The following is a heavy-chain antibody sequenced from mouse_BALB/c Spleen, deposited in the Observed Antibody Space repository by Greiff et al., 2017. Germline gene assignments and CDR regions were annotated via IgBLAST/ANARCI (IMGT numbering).Heavy chain of an antibody. CDR1: GFTFSSYA. CDR3: AREGYYGSSYDY. J-gene: IGHJ2*01. V-gene: IGHV5-6-5*01. D-gene: IGHD1-1*01. Sequence: EVKLMESGGGLVKPGGSLKLSCAASGFTFSSYAMSWVRQTPEKRLEWVASISSGGSTYYPDSVKGRFTISRDNARNILYLQMISLRSEDTAMYYCAREGYYGSSYDYWGQGTTLTVSA. CDR2: ISSGGST.